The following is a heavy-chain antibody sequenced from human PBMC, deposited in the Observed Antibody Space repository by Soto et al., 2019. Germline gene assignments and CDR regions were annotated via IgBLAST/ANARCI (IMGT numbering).Heavy chain of an antibody. CDR2: IHGGGGGT. CDR3: AKDAVAQNGVWDCFDP. D-gene: IGHD3-16*01. Sequence: EVQLLESGGGLVQPGGSLRLSCAASGFTFRNYAMSWVRQGPGKGLEWVSSIHGGGGGTYYADSVKGRFTVSRDESKEILYLQLSSLRVDDTAIYYCAKDAVAQNGVWDCFDPWGKGTLVTVSS. V-gene: IGHV3-23*01. CDR1: GFTFRNYA. J-gene: IGHJ5*02.